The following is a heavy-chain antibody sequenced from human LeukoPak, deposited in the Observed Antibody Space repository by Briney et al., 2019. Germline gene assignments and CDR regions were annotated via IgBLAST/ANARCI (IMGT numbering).Heavy chain of an antibody. CDR1: GFTFSSYA. CDR2: ISYDGRNK. D-gene: IGHD6-19*01. CDR3: ARGTGYSRGLDWFDP. J-gene: IGHJ5*02. V-gene: IGHV3-30*04. Sequence: PGGSLRLSCAASGFTFSSYAMHWVRQAPGKGLEWVAVISYDGRNKYYADSVKGRFTISRDNSKSTLYLQMNGLRAEDTAVYYCARGTGYSRGLDWFDPWGQGTLVTVSS.